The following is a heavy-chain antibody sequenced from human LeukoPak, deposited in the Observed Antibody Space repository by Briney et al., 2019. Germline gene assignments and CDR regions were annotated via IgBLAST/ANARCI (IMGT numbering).Heavy chain of an antibody. Sequence: GGSLRLSCAASGFTFSSYGMHWVRQAPGKGLEWVAFIRYDGSNKYYADSVKGRFTISRDNSKNTLYLQMNSLRAEDTAVYYCAKDHMVRGVIIRVDYWGQGALVTVSS. CDR3: AKDHMVRGVIIRVDY. V-gene: IGHV3-30*02. D-gene: IGHD3-10*01. J-gene: IGHJ4*02. CDR1: GFTFSSYG. CDR2: IRYDGSNK.